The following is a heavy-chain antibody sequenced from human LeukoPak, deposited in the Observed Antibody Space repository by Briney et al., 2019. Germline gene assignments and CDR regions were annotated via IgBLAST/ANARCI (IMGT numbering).Heavy chain of an antibody. D-gene: IGHD4-17*01. CDR2: INHSGST. V-gene: IGHV4-34*01. CDR3: ATTNDYGDYFDY. J-gene: IGHJ4*02. CDR1: GGSFSGYY. Sequence: SETLSLTCAVYGGSFSGYYWSWIRQPPGKGLEWIGEINHSGSTNYNPSLKSRVTISVDTSKNQFSPKLSSVTAADTAVYYCATTNDYGDYFDYWGQGTLVTVSS.